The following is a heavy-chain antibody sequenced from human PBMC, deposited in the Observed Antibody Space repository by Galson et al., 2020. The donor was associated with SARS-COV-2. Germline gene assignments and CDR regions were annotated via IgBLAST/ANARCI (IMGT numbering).Heavy chain of an antibody. Sequence: GGSLRLSCTASGFTFGDYAMSWFRQAPGKGLEWVGFIRSKAYGGTTEYAASVKGRFTISRDDSKSIAYLQMNSLKTEDTAVYYCTRRDYSSGWPYYFDYWGQGTLVTVSS. V-gene: IGHV3-49*03. CDR3: TRRDYSSGWPYYFDY. J-gene: IGHJ4*02. CDR2: IRSKAYGGTT. D-gene: IGHD6-19*01. CDR1: GFTFGDYA.